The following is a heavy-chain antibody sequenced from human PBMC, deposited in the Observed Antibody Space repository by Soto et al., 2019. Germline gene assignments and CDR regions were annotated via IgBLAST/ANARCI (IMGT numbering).Heavy chain of an antibody. V-gene: IGHV1-46*01. CDR3: AREAGACDY. Sequence: QVQLVQSGAEVKKPGASVTVSCKASGYTFTSYYMHWVRQAPGQGLEWMGIINPSGGSTSYAQKCPGRGTMTRDTSTSTVYMELSSLRSEDTAVYYCAREAGACDYWGQGTLVTVSS. CDR1: GYTFTSYY. CDR2: INPSGGST. D-gene: IGHD6-19*01. J-gene: IGHJ4*02.